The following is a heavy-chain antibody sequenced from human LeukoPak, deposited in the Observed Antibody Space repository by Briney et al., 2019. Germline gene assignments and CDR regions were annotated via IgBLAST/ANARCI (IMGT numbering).Heavy chain of an antibody. CDR1: VFTFSSYE. Sequence: GGSLRLSCAASVFTFSSYEMNWVRQAPGKGLEWVSYISSSGSTIYYADSVKGRFTISRDNAKNSLYLQMDSLRAEDTAVYYCARFDYVWGSYRDAFDIWGQGTMVTVSS. V-gene: IGHV3-48*03. J-gene: IGHJ3*02. D-gene: IGHD3-16*02. CDR3: ARFDYVWGSYRDAFDI. CDR2: ISSSGSTI.